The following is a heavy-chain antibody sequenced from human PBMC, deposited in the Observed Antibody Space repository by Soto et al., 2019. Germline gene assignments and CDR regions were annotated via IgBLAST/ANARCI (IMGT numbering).Heavy chain of an antibody. V-gene: IGHV3-30*18. J-gene: IGHJ6*02. CDR2: ISEDAETD. CDR1: GFTFSDFG. Sequence: GGSLRLSCVASGFTFSDFGMHWVRQRPGKGLEWLAVISEDAETDFHADSVKGRFTVSRDNFKETLYLQMNGLTTDDSAVYFCAKSPFRCPYHLNGIVVRGPGTMLTVS. CDR3: AKSPFRCPYHLNGIVV. D-gene: IGHD3-16*01.